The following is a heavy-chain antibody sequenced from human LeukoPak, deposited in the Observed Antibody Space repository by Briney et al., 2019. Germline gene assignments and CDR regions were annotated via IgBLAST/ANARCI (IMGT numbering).Heavy chain of an antibody. D-gene: IGHD1-14*01. J-gene: IGHJ4*02. CDR1: GGSISSYY. CDR2: IYYSESI. V-gene: IGHV4-59*01. CDR3: ARMAYSNRSEFDY. Sequence: SETLSLTCTVSGGSISSYYWSWIRQPPGKGLEGIGYIYYSESINYNPSLKSRVTISVDTYKNQFSLKLSSVTAADTAVYYCARMAYSNRSEFDYWGQGTLVTVSS.